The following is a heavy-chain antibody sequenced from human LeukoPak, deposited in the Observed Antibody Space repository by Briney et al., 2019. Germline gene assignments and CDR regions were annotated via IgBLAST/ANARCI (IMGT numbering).Heavy chain of an antibody. CDR2: ISGSGGST. D-gene: IGHD6-6*01. CDR3: AKDLFVGIAARPSWFDP. CDR1: GFTFSSYA. J-gene: IGHJ5*02. Sequence: GGSLRLSCAASGFTFSSYAMSWVRQAPGKGLEWVSAISGSGGSTYYADSVKGRFTISRDNSKNTLYLQMNSLRAEDTAVYYCAKDLFVGIAARPSWFDPWGQGTLVTVSS. V-gene: IGHV3-23*01.